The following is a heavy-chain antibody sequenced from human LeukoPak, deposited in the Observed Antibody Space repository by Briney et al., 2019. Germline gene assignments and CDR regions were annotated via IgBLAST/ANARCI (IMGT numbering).Heavy chain of an antibody. V-gene: IGHV3-9*01. Sequence: GGSLRLSCAASGFTFDDYAMHWVRQAPGKGLEWVSGISWNGGIIGYADSVKGRFTISRDSAKNSLYLQMNSLRVEDTALYYCAKGGLRLYFGQFHYWGQGTLVTVSS. CDR1: GFTFDDYA. CDR2: ISWNGGII. CDR3: AKGGLRLYFGQFHY. D-gene: IGHD3-10*01. J-gene: IGHJ4*02.